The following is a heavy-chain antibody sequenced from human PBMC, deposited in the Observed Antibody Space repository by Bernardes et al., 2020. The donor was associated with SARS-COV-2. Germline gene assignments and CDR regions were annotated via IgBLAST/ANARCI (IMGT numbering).Heavy chain of an antibody. J-gene: IGHJ3*02. Sequence: GGSLRLSCAASGFTFISYAISWVRPAPGKGLECVSAISGSGGSTYYADSVKGRFTISRDNSKNTLYLQMNSLRAEDTAVYYCAKDQSSGRYGDAFDIWGQGTMVTVSS. CDR2: ISGSGGST. D-gene: IGHD6-19*01. CDR1: GFTFISYA. CDR3: AKDQSSGRYGDAFDI. V-gene: IGHV3-23*01.